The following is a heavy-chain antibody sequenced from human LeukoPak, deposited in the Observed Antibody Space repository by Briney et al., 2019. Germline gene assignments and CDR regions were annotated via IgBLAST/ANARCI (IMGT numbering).Heavy chain of an antibody. J-gene: IGHJ5*02. V-gene: IGHV1-2*02. CDR1: GYSFADYY. CDR3: ATNILVRDIINWFDP. D-gene: IGHD3-10*01. CDR2: IKPNSGDT. Sequence: ASVKVSCKASGYSFADYYMHWVRQAPGQGLEWMGWIKPNSGDTRSAQRFQGRVTMTRDTSISTAYMELSSLRYDDTAVYYCATNILVRDIINWFDPWGQGTLVTVSS.